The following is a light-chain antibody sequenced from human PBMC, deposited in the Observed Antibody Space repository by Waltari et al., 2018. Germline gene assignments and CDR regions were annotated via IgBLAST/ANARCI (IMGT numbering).Light chain of an antibody. CDR2: DVS. CDR1: SSDVGGYTY. Sequence: QSALTQPASVSGSPGQSITISCTGPSSDVGGYTYVSWSQQHPGKAPKLMIFDVSKRPSGVSYRFSGSKSGHTASLSISGLQAEDEADYFCSSYTSSSTLVFGTGTKVTVL. CDR3: SSYTSSSTLV. V-gene: IGLV2-14*01. J-gene: IGLJ1*01.